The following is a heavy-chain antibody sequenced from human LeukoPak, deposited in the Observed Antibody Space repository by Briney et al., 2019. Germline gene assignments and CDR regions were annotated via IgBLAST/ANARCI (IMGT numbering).Heavy chain of an antibody. J-gene: IGHJ3*01. Sequence: GGSLKLSCAASGFTFSRLWMHWVRQAPGKGLVWVSRINTDGSNTIYADSVKGRFTISRDNAKNTLYLQMNSLRPEDTAVYYCAKEQLPFDVWGQGTMVTVSS. CDR3: AKEQLPFDV. V-gene: IGHV3-74*01. CDR2: INTDGSNT. CDR1: GFTFSRLW. D-gene: IGHD2-2*01.